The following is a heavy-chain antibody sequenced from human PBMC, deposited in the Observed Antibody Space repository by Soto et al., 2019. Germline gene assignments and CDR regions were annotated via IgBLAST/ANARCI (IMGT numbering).Heavy chain of an antibody. Sequence: GGSLRLSCGASGFTFSTYGMHWVRQAPGKGLEWVAALSHDESNKFYADSVKGRFTISRDNSKNTLYLEMFSLRAGDTAVYYCVKDGSSGWPYYYGLDVWGQGTTVTVSS. J-gene: IGHJ6*02. CDR2: LSHDESNK. CDR1: GFTFSTYG. CDR3: VKDGSSGWPYYYGLDV. V-gene: IGHV3-30*18. D-gene: IGHD6-19*01.